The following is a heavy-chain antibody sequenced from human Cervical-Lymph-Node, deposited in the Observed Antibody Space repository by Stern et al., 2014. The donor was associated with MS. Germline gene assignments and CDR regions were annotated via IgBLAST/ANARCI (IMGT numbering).Heavy chain of an antibody. J-gene: IGHJ4*02. V-gene: IGHV3-30*04. D-gene: IGHD4-17*01. Sequence: QVQLVESGGGVVQPGRSLRLSCAASGFIFNYYAMYWVRQAPGKGLQWVAVISNEGSSRDYADSVKGRFTISRDNSKNTLFLQMNSLRVEDTGVYYCASRYDYGDYIYWGQGTLVTVSS. CDR1: GFIFNYYA. CDR2: ISNEGSSR. CDR3: ASRYDYGDYIY.